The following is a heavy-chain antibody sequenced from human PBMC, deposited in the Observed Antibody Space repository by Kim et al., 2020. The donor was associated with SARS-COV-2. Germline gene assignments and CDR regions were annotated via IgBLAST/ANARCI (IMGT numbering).Heavy chain of an antibody. Sequence: SETLSLTCTISSASINNYYYNWTRQSPGKGLEWIGFVHSSGTSNYNPSLKSRVTMSLDASKSQFSLKLASVIAADTAMYYCARGGGWLTDDWGQGTLVTLSS. V-gene: IGHV4-59*01. CDR2: VHSSGTS. CDR1: SASINNYY. D-gene: IGHD5-12*01. J-gene: IGHJ4*02. CDR3: ARGGGWLTDD.